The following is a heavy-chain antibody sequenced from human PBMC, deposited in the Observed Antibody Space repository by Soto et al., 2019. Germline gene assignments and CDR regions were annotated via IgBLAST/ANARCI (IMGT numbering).Heavy chain of an antibody. J-gene: IGHJ5*02. D-gene: IGHD2-2*01. CDR3: ARVVPGAEAWFGP. CDR2: MILYSYVR. Sequence: ASVKGSCKTSGYTFSNYGITWVRRAPGQPLEWLGWMILYSYVRNYAQKFQGRVSMTTDTATTTAYMELRSLRSDDTAVYYCARVVPGAEAWFGPWGQGTLVTVSS. V-gene: IGHV1-18*01. CDR1: GYTFSNYG.